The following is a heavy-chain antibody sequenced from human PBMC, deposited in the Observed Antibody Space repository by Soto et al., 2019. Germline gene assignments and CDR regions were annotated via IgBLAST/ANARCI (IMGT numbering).Heavy chain of an antibody. J-gene: IGHJ3*02. CDR2: ISGSGGST. CDR1: GFTFSSYA. D-gene: IGHD3-3*01. Sequence: GGSLRLSCAASGFTFSSYAMSWVRQAPGKGLEWVSAISGSGGSTYYADSVKGRFTISRDNSKNTLYLQMNSLRAEDTAVYYCAKEGGATIFGVVTDAFDIWGQGTMVTVSS. V-gene: IGHV3-23*01. CDR3: AKEGGATIFGVVTDAFDI.